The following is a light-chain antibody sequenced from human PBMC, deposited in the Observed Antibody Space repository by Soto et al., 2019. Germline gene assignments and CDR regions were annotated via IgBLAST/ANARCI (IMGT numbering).Light chain of an antibody. V-gene: IGKV3-20*01. CDR1: QTVRNNY. CDR3: QQFSSYPLT. CDR2: DAS. J-gene: IGKJ4*01. Sequence: FVLPQSPGTLSFSPGERATLSCRASQTVRNNYLAWYQQKPGQAPRLLIYDASSRATGIPDRFSGGGSGTDFTLTISRLEPEDFAVYYCQQFSSYPLTFGGGTKVDI.